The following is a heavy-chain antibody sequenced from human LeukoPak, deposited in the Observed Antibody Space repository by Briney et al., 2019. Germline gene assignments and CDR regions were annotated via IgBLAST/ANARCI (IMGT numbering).Heavy chain of an antibody. J-gene: IGHJ5*02. D-gene: IGHD3-10*01. CDR1: GFTVSSNY. CDR2: IYSGGST. Sequence: PGGSLRLSCAASGFTVSSNYMSWVSQAPGKGLEWVSVIYSGGSTYYADSVKGRFTISRDNSKNTLYLQMNSLRAEDTAVYYCASLKWFGELSWFDPWGQGALVTVSS. V-gene: IGHV3-66*02. CDR3: ASLKWFGELSWFDP.